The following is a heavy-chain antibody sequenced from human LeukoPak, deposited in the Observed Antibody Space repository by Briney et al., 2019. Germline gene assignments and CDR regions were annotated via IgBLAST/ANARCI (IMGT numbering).Heavy chain of an antibody. V-gene: IGHV3-21*01. CDR1: GFTFSSYS. D-gene: IGHD3-22*01. CDR3: AREIAYDSSGYYRGGSGDY. J-gene: IGHJ4*02. CDR2: ISSSSSYI. Sequence: PGGSLRLSCAASGFTFSSYSMNWVRQAPGKGLEWVSSISSSSSYIYYADSVKGRFTISRDNAKNSLYLRMNSLRAEDTAVYYCAREIAYDSSGYYRGGSGDYWGQGTLVTVSS.